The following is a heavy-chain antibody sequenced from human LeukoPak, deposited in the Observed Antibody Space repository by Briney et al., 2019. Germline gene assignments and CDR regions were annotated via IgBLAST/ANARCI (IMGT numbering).Heavy chain of an antibody. Sequence: PGGSLRLSCAASGFTFSSYEMNWVRQAPGKGLEWVSYISSSGSTKYYADSVKGRFTISRDNARNSLFLQMNSLRAEDTAVYYCARYYMPTVWGQGTLVTVSS. CDR2: ISSSGSTK. J-gene: IGHJ4*02. CDR3: ARYYMPTV. CDR1: GFTFSSYE. V-gene: IGHV3-48*03. D-gene: IGHD3-10*01.